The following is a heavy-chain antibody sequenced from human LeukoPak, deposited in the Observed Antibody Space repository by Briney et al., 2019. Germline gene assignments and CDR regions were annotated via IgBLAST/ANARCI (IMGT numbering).Heavy chain of an antibody. D-gene: IGHD1-26*01. V-gene: IGHV4-39*02. CDR2: IYYTGST. CDR3: ARDLSLGGAFDI. CDR1: GGSISSSSYY. Sequence: SETPSLTCTVSGGSISSSSYYWGWIRQPPGKGLEWIGTIYYTGSTYYNPSLESRVTMSVDMSTNQFSLRLSSVAASDTAVYYCARDLSLGGAFDIWGQGTMVTVSS. J-gene: IGHJ3*02.